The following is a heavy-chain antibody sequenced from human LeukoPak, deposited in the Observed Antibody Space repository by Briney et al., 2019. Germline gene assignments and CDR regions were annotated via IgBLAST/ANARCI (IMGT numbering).Heavy chain of an antibody. CDR2: IYHSGST. V-gene: IGHV4-4*02. CDR3: ARTAWYSSSWYWFDP. J-gene: IGHJ5*02. CDR1: GGSISSSNW. D-gene: IGHD6-13*01. Sequence: SETLSLTCAVSGGSISSSNWRSWVRQPPGKGLEWIGEIYHSGSTNYNPSLKSRVTISVDKSKNQFSLKLSSVTAADTAVYYCARTAWYSSSWYWFDPWGQGTLVTVSS.